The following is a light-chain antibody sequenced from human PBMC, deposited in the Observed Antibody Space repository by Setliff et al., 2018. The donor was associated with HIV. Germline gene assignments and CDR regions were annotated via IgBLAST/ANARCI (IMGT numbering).Light chain of an antibody. V-gene: IGLV2-11*01. CDR3: CSYTGSSTFPYV. Sequence: QSALTQPRSVSGSPGQSVTISCTGTSNHAGAFKYVSWYQQHPGKAPKVMIYEVTKRPSGVSNRFSGSKSGNAASLTISGLQAEDEADYYCCSYTGSSTFPYVFGTGTKVTVL. J-gene: IGLJ1*01. CDR2: EVT. CDR1: SNHAGAFKY.